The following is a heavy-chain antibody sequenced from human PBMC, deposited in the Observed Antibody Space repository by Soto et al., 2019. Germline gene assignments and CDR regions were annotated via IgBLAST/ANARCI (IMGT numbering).Heavy chain of an antibody. J-gene: IGHJ6*02. CDR3: ARGLGTNGLDV. V-gene: IGHV1-18*01. CDR2: ISTYSGNT. Sequence: ASVKVSCKASGYTFTSYYIHWVRQAPGQGLEWMGGISTYSGNTDYAQSLQDRVTMTTDTSTSTAYMELGSLTSDDTAVYYCARGLGTNGLDVWGQGTAVTVSS. D-gene: IGHD3-16*01. CDR1: GYTFTSYY.